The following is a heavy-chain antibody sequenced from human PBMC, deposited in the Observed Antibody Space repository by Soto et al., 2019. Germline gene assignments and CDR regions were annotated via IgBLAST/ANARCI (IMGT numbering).Heavy chain of an antibody. Sequence: QLQLQESGPGLVKPSETLSLTCTVSGGSISSSYYYWGWIRQPPGKGLKWIGSIYHNGDTYYNPSLKSRVTVSVDTSKTHFSLKLSSVTATDTAKYYCPRLSGFPYWGPGTLVSVSS. J-gene: IGHJ4*02. CDR2: IYHNGDT. CDR3: PRLSGFPY. V-gene: IGHV4-39*02. D-gene: IGHD3-22*01. CDR1: GGSISSSYYY.